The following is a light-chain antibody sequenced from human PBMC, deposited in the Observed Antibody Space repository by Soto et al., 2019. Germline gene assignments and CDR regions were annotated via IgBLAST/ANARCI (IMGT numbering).Light chain of an antibody. J-gene: IGKJ5*01. Sequence: EIVLTQSPATLSLSPGERATFSCRASQSVSSRYLAWYQQKPGQAPRLLIYGASSRATGIPDRFSGSGSGTDFTLTISRLEPEDFAVYYCQQYSSSPRVTFGQGTRLEIK. CDR1: QSVSSRY. V-gene: IGKV3-20*01. CDR3: QQYSSSPRVT. CDR2: GAS.